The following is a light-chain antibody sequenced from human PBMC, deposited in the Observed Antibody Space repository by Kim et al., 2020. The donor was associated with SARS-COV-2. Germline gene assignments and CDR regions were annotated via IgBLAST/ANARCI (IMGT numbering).Light chain of an antibody. J-gene: IGLJ2*01. CDR1: SKDVGGYNY. CDR3: CSYAGSYTLV. CDR2: DVS. Sequence: GQSVTISCTGTSKDVGGYNYVSWYQQHPGKAPKLMIYDVSKWPSGVPDRFSGSKSGNTASLTISGLQAEDEADYYCCSYAGSYTLVFGGGTQLTVL. V-gene: IGLV2-11*03.